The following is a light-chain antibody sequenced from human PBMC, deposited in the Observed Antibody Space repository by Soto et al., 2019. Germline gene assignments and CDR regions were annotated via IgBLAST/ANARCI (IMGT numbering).Light chain of an antibody. CDR1: SSDIGAYDY. J-gene: IGLJ1*01. V-gene: IGLV2-14*01. CDR2: EVN. Sequence: QSALTQPASLSGSPGQSITISCTGTSSDIGAYDYVSWFQQHPGKAPKLVISEVNNRPSGVSNRFSGSKSGNTAYLTISGLQVEDEAEYFCLSFTTTSTHVFGTGTKVTVL. CDR3: LSFTTTSTHV.